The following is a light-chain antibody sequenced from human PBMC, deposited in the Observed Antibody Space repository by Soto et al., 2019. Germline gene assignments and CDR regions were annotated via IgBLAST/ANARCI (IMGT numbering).Light chain of an antibody. J-gene: IGKJ2*01. CDR2: AAS. V-gene: IGKV1-39*01. Sequence: DIQMTQSPSSLSASVGDRVTITCRASQTISSYLNWYQLKPGKAPKLLIYAASSLQSGVPSRFSGSESGTDFTLTISSLQPEDFATYYCQQSYTSPYMFTFGQGTKLEIK. CDR1: QTISSY. CDR3: QQSYTSPYMFT.